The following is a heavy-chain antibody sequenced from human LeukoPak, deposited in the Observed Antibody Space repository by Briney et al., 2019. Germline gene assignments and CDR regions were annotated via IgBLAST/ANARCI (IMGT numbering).Heavy chain of an antibody. CDR2: IYYSGST. Sequence: PSETLSLTCTVSGGPISSYYWSWIRQPPGKGLEWIGYIYYSGSTNYNPSLKSRVTISVDTSKNQFSLKLSSVTPADTAVYYCARGGYYGSGNDFRFDPWGQGTLVTVSS. CDR3: ARGGYYGSGNDFRFDP. D-gene: IGHD3-10*01. CDR1: GGPISSYY. V-gene: IGHV4-59*13. J-gene: IGHJ5*02.